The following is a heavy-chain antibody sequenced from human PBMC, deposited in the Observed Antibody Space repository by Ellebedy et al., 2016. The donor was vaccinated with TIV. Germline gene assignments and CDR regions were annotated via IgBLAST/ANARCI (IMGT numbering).Heavy chain of an antibody. Sequence: MPSETLSLTCTVSGASLNDYSWTWIRQPPGQGLEWIGNIYNTGSPNYNPSLKTRVTISKDMSKNQFSLKLTSVTTADTAVYYCVRDRWEQHTGLDAWGQGTTVTVFS. CDR3: VRDRWEQHTGLDA. CDR2: IYNTGSP. CDR1: GASLNDYS. D-gene: IGHD1-26*01. J-gene: IGHJ6*02. V-gene: IGHV4-59*01.